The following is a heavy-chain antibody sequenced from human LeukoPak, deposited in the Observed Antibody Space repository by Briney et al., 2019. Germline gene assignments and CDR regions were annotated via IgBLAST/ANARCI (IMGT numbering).Heavy chain of an antibody. Sequence: SETLSLACTVSGGSINNYYWSWIRQPAGKGLEWIGRIYTRGSTNYNPSLKSRVTMSVDTSKNQFSLKLSSVTAADTAVYYCARGRYCSADICSGGDAFDIWGQGTMVSVSS. CDR1: GGSINNYY. CDR2: IYTRGST. CDR3: ARGRYCSADICSGGDAFDI. D-gene: IGHD2-15*01. J-gene: IGHJ3*02. V-gene: IGHV4-4*07.